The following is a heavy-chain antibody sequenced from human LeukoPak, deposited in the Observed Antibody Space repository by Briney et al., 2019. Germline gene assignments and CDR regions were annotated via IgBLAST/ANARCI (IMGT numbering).Heavy chain of an antibody. CDR3: AKTRAEMAATPDDY. CDR2: ISGRGSNT. V-gene: IGHV3-23*01. Sequence: GGSLRLSCAASGFTFSSYAMTWVRQAPGKGLEWVSTISGRGSNTYYADSVKGRFSISRDNSKTTLYLQMNSLRAEDTAVYYCAKTRAEMAATPDDYWGQGTLVTVS. D-gene: IGHD5-24*01. J-gene: IGHJ4*02. CDR1: GFTFSSYA.